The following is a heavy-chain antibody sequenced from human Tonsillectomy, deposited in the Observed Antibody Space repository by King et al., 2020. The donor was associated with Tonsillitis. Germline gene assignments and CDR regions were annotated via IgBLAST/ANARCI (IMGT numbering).Heavy chain of an antibody. V-gene: IGHV4-4*07. CDR1: GDPVSAYY. CDR3: ARDPKGAFDY. J-gene: IGHJ4*02. CDR2: IYHSGST. Sequence: QLQESGPGLVKPSETLSLTCTVSGDPVSAYYWNWIRQPAGKGLEWIGRIYHSGSTNYNPSLQSRVSMSIDVSRNQFSLKVNSMTAADTAVYYCARDPKGAFDYWGQGALVIVSS.